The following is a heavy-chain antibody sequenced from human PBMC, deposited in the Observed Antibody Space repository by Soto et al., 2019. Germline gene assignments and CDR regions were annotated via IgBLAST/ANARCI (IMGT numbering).Heavy chain of an antibody. V-gene: IGHV3-11*06. J-gene: IGHJ4*02. D-gene: IGHD3-10*01. Sequence: GGSLMLSCAASGLSFSDYSMTWIRQAPGKGPEWVARISRGGGDTEYADTVKGRFTISRDNAKNSLYLQMDSMRAEDTAVYYCTRGGRSTSYYWEFWGQGTLVTVSS. CDR3: TRGGRSTSYYWEF. CDR1: GLSFSDYS. CDR2: ISRGGGDT.